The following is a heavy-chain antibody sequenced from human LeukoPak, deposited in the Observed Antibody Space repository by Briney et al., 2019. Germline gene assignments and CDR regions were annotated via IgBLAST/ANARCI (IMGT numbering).Heavy chain of an antibody. J-gene: IGHJ4*02. CDR3: AKLGYCSSTSCQYYFDY. Sequence: ASVKVSCKASGYTFTSYGISWVRQAPGQGLEWMGWISAYNGNTNYAQKLQGRVTMTTDTSTSTAYMELRSLRSDDTAVYYCAKLGYCSSTSCQYYFDYWGQGALVTVSS. D-gene: IGHD2-2*01. V-gene: IGHV1-18*01. CDR1: GYTFTSYG. CDR2: ISAYNGNT.